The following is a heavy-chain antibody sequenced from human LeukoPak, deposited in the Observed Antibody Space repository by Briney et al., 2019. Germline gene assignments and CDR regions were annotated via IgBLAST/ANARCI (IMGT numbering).Heavy chain of an antibody. J-gene: IGHJ4*02. CDR3: AKRRFVGATTLDFDY. Sequence: GASLRLSCAASGFTFSSYAMSWVRQAPGKGLEWVSAISGSGGGTYYADSVKGRFTISRDNSKNTLYLQMNSLRAEDTAVYYCAKRRFVGATTLDFDYWGQGTLVTVSS. V-gene: IGHV3-23*01. CDR2: ISGSGGGT. D-gene: IGHD1-26*01. CDR1: GFTFSSYA.